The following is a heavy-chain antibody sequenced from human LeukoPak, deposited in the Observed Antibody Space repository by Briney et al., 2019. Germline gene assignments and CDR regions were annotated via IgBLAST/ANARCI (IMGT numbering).Heavy chain of an antibody. CDR1: GFTFSSYW. J-gene: IGHJ4*02. D-gene: IGHD6-6*01. CDR2: IKQDGSEK. Sequence: GGSLRLSCAASGFTFSSYWMSWVRQAPGKGLEWVANIKQDGSEKYYVASVKGRFTISRDNAKNSLYLQMNSLRAADTAVYYCARPYSSSSDFDYWGQGTLVTVSS. CDR3: ARPYSSSSDFDY. V-gene: IGHV3-7*01.